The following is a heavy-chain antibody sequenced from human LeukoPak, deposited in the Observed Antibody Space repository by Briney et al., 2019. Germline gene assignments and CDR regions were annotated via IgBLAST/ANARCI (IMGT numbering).Heavy chain of an antibody. D-gene: IGHD5-18*01. CDR2: IKQDGSEK. CDR1: GFTFSNYC. Sequence: GGSLRLSCAASGFTFSNYCMSWVRQAPGKGLEWVANIKQDGSEKYYVDSVKGRFTITRDNAKNSLYLHMDSLRAEDTAVYYCTRMWMQLWPLDYWGQGTLVTVSS. CDR3: TRMWMQLWPLDY. J-gene: IGHJ4*02. V-gene: IGHV3-7*04.